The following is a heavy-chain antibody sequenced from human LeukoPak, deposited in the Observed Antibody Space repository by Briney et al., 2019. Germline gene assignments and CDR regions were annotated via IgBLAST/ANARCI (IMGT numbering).Heavy chain of an antibody. CDR1: GGSISSGSYC. CDR2: IYTSGST. CDR3: ASLRYFDWSYMMDAFDI. V-gene: IGHV4-61*02. D-gene: IGHD3-9*01. Sequence: SSETLSLTCTVSGGSISSGSYCWSWIRQPAGKGLEWIGRIYTSGSTNYSPSLKSRVTISVDTSKNQSSLKLSSVTAADTAVYYCASLRYFDWSYMMDAFDIWGQGTMVTVSS. J-gene: IGHJ3*02.